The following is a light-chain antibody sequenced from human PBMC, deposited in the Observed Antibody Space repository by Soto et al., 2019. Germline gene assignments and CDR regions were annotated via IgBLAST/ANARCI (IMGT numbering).Light chain of an antibody. V-gene: IGKV3-20*01. CDR2: GAF. J-gene: IGKJ4*02. CDR1: QRVSSNY. CDR3: QQYETAPLT. Sequence: EVVLTPSPGTLSLSPGDRATLSCRASQRVSSNYVAWYQHKPGRAPRLLISGAFFRATGITYRFSGSASGTYFTLTISGLEPQDFAVYYCQQYETAPLTCGGGTRVEI.